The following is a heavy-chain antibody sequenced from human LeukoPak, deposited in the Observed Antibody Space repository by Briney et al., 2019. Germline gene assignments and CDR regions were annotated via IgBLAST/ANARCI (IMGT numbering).Heavy chain of an antibody. V-gene: IGHV3-53*01. CDR1: GFTVSTSY. CDR2: IYSGGTT. Sequence: QSGGSLRLSCAASGFTVSTSYMSWVRQAPGKGLEWVSVIYSGGTTYYADSVKGRFTISRDNSKNTLYLQMNSLRAEDTAVYYCARGPRVRGYSYGYADWGQGTLVTVSS. CDR3: ARGPRVRGYSYGYAD. J-gene: IGHJ4*02. D-gene: IGHD5-18*01.